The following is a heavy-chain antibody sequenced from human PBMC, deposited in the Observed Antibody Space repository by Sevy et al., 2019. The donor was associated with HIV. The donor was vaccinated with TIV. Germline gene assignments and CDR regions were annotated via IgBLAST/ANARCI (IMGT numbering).Heavy chain of an antibody. J-gene: IGHJ4*02. D-gene: IGHD2-21*02. Sequence: GGSLRLSCAASGFTFSSYAMSWVRQAPGKGLEWVSAISGSGGSTYYADSVKGRFTISRDNSKNTLYLQMNSLRAEGTAVYYCVKAGIEHIVVVTARYYFDYWGQGTLVTVSS. CDR3: VKAGIEHIVVVTARYYFDY. V-gene: IGHV3-23*01. CDR2: ISGSGGST. CDR1: GFTFSSYA.